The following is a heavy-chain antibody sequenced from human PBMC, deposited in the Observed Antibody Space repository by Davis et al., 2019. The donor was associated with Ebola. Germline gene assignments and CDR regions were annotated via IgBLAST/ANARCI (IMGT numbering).Heavy chain of an antibody. D-gene: IGHD2-15*01. CDR3: ARDKVVVVAATVIYYYGMDV. J-gene: IGHJ6*02. CDR1: GYIFTSYY. V-gene: IGHV1-46*01. Sequence: ASVKVSCKASGYIFTSYYMHWVRQAPGQGLEWMGIINPSGGSTSYAQKFQGRVTMTRDTSTSTVYMELSSLRSEDTAVYYCARDKVVVVAATVIYYYGMDVWGQGTTVTVSS. CDR2: INPSGGST.